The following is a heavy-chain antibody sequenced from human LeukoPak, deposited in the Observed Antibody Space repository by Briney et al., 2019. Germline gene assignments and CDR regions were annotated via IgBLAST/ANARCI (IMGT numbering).Heavy chain of an antibody. CDR3: ARDGWATSDY. CDR2: IRYDGTSQ. J-gene: IGHJ4*02. D-gene: IGHD3-10*01. Sequence: GGSLRLSCATSGFTLSIYGMHWVRQAPGKGLEWVAFIRYDGTSQYYADSVKGRFTISRDNSKNTLYLQMNSLRAEDTAVYYCARDGWATSDYWGQGTLVTVSS. CDR1: GFTLSIYG. V-gene: IGHV3-30*02.